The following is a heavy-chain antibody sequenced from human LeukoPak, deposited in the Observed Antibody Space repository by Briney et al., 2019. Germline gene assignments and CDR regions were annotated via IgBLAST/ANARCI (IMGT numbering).Heavy chain of an antibody. J-gene: IGHJ4*02. Sequence: GGSLRLSCAASGFTFRNYGMNWVRQAPGKGLEWVAVISYDGSNEYFVDSVKGRFTISRDNSRNILFLQMNSLRPEDTAVYYCARDLGVGAYLLFDYISSGLDSWGQGTLVTVSS. D-gene: IGHD6-6*01. CDR3: ARDLGVGAYLLFDYISSGLDS. CDR1: GFTFRNYG. CDR2: ISYDGSNE. V-gene: IGHV3-30*03.